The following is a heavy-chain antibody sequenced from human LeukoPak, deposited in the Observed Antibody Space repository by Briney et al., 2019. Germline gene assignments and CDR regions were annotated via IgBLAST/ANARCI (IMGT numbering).Heavy chain of an antibody. J-gene: IGHJ6*03. Sequence: SSETLSLTCTVSGGSISSNKYYWGWIRQPPGKGLEWIGSIYFSGSTYYNPSLKSRVTMSVDTSKNQFSLKLSSVTAADTAVYYCARDVRSSSVVPYYYYYYMDVWGKGTTVTISS. CDR1: GGSISSNKYY. V-gene: IGHV4-39*07. CDR2: IYFSGST. D-gene: IGHD6-13*01. CDR3: ARDVRSSSVVPYYYYYYMDV.